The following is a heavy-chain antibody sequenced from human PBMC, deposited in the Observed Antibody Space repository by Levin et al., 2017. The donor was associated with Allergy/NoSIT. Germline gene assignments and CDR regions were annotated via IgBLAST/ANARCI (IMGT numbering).Heavy chain of an antibody. V-gene: IGHV3-23*01. CDR2: ISVTET. D-gene: IGHD4-23*01. J-gene: IGHJ3*02. CDR3: AKDAVSGNSRWDAFDI. CDR1: GFRFSNYG. Sequence: GESLKISCAASGFRFSNYGMSWVRQAPGKGLEYVSTISVTETYYADSVKGRFTISRDNSKNTLYLHMNSLRAEDTAIYHCAKDAVSGNSRWDAFDIWGQGTMVTVSS.